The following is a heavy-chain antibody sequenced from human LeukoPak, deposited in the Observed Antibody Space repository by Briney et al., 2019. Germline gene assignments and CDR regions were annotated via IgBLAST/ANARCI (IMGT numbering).Heavy chain of an antibody. V-gene: IGHV4-38-2*02. CDR1: GYSISSGYY. CDR3: ARDMVRGVIHDY. D-gene: IGHD3-10*01. Sequence: SETLSLTCTVSGYSISSGYYWGWIRQPPGKGLEWIGSIYHSGSTYYNPSLKSRVTISVDTSKNQFSLKLSSVTAADTAVYYCARDMVRGVIHDYWGQGTLVTVSS. J-gene: IGHJ4*02. CDR2: IYHSGST.